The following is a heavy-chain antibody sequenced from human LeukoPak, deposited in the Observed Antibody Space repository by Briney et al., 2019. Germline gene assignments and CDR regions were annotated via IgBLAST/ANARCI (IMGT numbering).Heavy chain of an antibody. CDR1: GFTFSTYS. CDR3: AKDRASYYDFWSGYFHPFDY. Sequence: GGSLRLSCAASGFTFSTYSMTWVRQAPGKGLEWVSPISSSSSYIYYGDSVKGRFTISRDNAKNSLYLQMNSLRAEDTAVYYCAKDRASYYDFWSGYFHPFDYWGQGTLVTVSS. J-gene: IGHJ4*02. D-gene: IGHD3-3*01. CDR2: ISSSSSYI. V-gene: IGHV3-21*04.